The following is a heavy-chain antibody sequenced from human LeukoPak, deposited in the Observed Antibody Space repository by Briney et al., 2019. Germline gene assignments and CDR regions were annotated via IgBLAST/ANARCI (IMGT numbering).Heavy chain of an antibody. D-gene: IGHD3-22*01. CDR3: ASRDYYDSSGYYDAFDI. V-gene: IGHV3-66*01. CDR2: IYSGGST. J-gene: IGHJ3*02. CDR1: DGSFSGYY. Sequence: ETLSLTCAVYDGSFSGYYWSWVRQAPGKGLEWVSVIYSGGSTYYADSVKGRFTISRDNSKNTLYLQMNSLRAEDTAVYYCASRDYYDSSGYYDAFDIWGQGTMVTVSS.